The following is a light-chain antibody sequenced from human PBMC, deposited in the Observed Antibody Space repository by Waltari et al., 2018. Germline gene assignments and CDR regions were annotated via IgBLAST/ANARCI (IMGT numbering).Light chain of an antibody. V-gene: IGLV2-11*01. Sequence: QSALTQPRSVSGSPGQSVTISCTGTSSDIGGYNYVPRYRQHPGEAPKLMIYDVIKRPSGVPDRFSGSKSANTASLTISGLQGQDEADYYCCSYAGSNSFVFGSGTKVTVL. CDR2: DVI. CDR3: CSYAGSNSFV. J-gene: IGLJ1*01. CDR1: SSDIGGYNY.